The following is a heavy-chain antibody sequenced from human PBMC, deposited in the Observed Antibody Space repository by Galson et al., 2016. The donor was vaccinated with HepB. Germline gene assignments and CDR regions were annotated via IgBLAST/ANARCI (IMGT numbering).Heavy chain of an antibody. CDR1: GFTFSTCS. V-gene: IGHV3-30-3*01. J-gene: IGHJ3*02. CDR3: ASQKRKHGSGWYFAFDI. Sequence: SLRLSCAASGFTFSTCSMHWVRQAPGKGLEWVAVISYDGSNKYYADSVKGRFTISRDNSKNTLYLQMYRVRSEDTAVYYCASQKRKHGSGWYFAFDIWGRGTMVTVSS. D-gene: IGHD6-19*01. CDR2: ISYDGSNK.